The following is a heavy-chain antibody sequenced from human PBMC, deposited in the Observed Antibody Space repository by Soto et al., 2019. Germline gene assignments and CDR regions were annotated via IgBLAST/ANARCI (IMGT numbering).Heavy chain of an antibody. CDR2: INPNYGTQ. Sequence: SVKVSCKASGCTFSSYAIHWVRQAPGQGLEWMGRINPNYGTQGYAQKCQGRVTIDTDKTTRSAYMGLMNLRSEDADVYDCAREYRSSSGCFDNWGQGTLVTVSS. CDR1: GCTFSSYA. V-gene: IGHV1-69*05. CDR3: AREYRSSSGCFDN. D-gene: IGHD6-6*01. J-gene: IGHJ4*02.